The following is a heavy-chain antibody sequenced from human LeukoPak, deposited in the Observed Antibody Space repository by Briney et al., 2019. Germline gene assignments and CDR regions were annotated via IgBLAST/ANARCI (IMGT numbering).Heavy chain of an antibody. CDR1: GFTFSSYG. D-gene: IGHD1-1*01. Sequence: GGSLRLSCAASGFTFSSYGMHWVRQAPGKGLEWVALISYDGSNRYYADSVKGRFTISRDNSKNTLYLQMNSLRGEDTAVYYCAKVGDNWDFDYWGQGTLVTVSS. CDR3: AKVGDNWDFDY. V-gene: IGHV3-30*02. J-gene: IGHJ4*02. CDR2: ISYDGSNR.